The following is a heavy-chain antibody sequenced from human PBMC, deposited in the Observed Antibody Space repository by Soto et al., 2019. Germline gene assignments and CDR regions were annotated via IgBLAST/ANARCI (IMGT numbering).Heavy chain of an antibody. Sequence: QVQLEQSGAEVKKPGDSMKVSCKASGYTFTTYGISWVRQAPGQGLEWMGWINGYNGNTDYPQKLQGRVTMTTDTSTSTAYMALRSLRPDDKAVYYCAREGSAPYYYYGMDVWGQGTTVTVSS. CDR1: GYTFTTYG. CDR3: AREGSAPYYYYGMDV. CDR2: INGYNGNT. D-gene: IGHD6-19*01. V-gene: IGHV1-18*01. J-gene: IGHJ6*01.